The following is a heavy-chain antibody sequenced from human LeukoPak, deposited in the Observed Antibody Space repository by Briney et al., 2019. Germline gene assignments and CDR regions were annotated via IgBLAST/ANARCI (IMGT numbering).Heavy chain of an antibody. V-gene: IGHV1-46*01. CDR1: VYTYTSYY. Sequence: ASVKVSCKASVYTYTSYYMHWVRQAPGQGLEWMGIINPSGGSTSYAQKFQGRVTMTRDTSTSTVYMELSSLRSEDTAVYYCARDSIVAAEYFQHWGQGTLVTVSS. J-gene: IGHJ1*01. CDR3: ARDSIVAAEYFQH. D-gene: IGHD1-26*01. CDR2: INPSGGST.